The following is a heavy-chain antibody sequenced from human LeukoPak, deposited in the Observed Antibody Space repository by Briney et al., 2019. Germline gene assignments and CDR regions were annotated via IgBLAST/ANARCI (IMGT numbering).Heavy chain of an antibody. V-gene: IGHV1-2*02. CDR3: ARPVSRPYYYDSSGYAY. D-gene: IGHD3-22*01. CDR2: INPNSGGT. Sequence: ASVKVSCQASGYTFTGYYMHWVRQAPGPGLEWVGWINPNSGGTNYEQKFQGRVTMTRDTAISTAYMELSRLRSDDTAVYYCARPVSRPYYYDSSGYAYWGQGTLVTVSS. J-gene: IGHJ4*02. CDR1: GYTFTGYY.